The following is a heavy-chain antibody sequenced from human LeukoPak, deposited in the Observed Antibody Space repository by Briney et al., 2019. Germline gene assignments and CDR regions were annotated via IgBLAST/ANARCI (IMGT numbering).Heavy chain of an antibody. Sequence: ASVKVSCKATGYTFTGYYIHWLRQAPGQGLEWMGWINPRSGGTNYAQMFQGRVTMTRDTSITTVYMELSRLTSDDTAVYYCARGVYTYGREASDYWGQGTLVTASS. V-gene: IGHV1-2*02. CDR1: GYTFTGYY. D-gene: IGHD5-18*01. CDR3: ARGVYTYGREASDY. J-gene: IGHJ4*02. CDR2: INPRSGGT.